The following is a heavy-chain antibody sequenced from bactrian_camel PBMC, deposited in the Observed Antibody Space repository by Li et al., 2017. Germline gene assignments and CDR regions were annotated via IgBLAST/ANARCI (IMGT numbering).Heavy chain of an antibody. Sequence: QVQLVESGGGSVQAGGSLRLSCAPSGLSVSDFSMAWFRQSPGKEREAVAAIRRDDLTAYTDSVKGRFTISRDDAENTLYLQMDNLKTEDTAVYYCQPAGRSYVDIACRASLGQGTQVTVS. V-gene: IGHV3S55*01. CDR2: IRRDDLT. D-gene: IGHD7*01. J-gene: IGHJ4*01. CDR1: GLSVSDFS.